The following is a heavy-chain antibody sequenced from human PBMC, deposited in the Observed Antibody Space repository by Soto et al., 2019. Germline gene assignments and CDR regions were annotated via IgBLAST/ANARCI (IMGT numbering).Heavy chain of an antibody. CDR1: GGTFSSYA. V-gene: IGHV1-69*12. Sequence: QVQLVQSGAEVKKPGSSVKVSCKASGGTFSSYAISWVRQAPGQGLEWMGGIIPIFGTANYAQKFQGRVTITADEPTTTAYMELSSLSSEDTAVYSCARLDEQHLVRWGWFDPWGQGTLVTVSS. CDR2: IIPIFGTA. CDR3: ARLDEQHLVRWGWFDP. D-gene: IGHD6-13*01. J-gene: IGHJ5*02.